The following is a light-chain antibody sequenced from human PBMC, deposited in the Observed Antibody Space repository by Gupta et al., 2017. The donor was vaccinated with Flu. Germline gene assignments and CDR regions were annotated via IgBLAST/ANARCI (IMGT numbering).Light chain of an antibody. CDR1: RSSSSSY. J-gene: IGKJ5*01. CDR2: GAS. CDR3: QQCCSSPLT. V-gene: IGKV3-20*01. Sequence: SSPGEEATFTSRTVRSSSSSYLAWYQQKPGKAPRLLIYGASSRATGIPDRFRGSGSGTDFTLTISSLEPEDFAVYYCQQCCSSPLTFGPGTRLEIK.